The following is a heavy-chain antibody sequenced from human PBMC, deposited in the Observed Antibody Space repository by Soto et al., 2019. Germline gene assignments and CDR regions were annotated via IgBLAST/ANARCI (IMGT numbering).Heavy chain of an antibody. D-gene: IGHD2-15*01. CDR3: AAWAEGATEVH. V-gene: IGHV3-33*01. CDR2: IWYDASKQ. J-gene: IGHJ4*02. CDR1: GFSFSVYG. Sequence: XGSLRLSCETSGFSFSVYGMHWVRQAPGKGLEWVAVIWYDASKQFYAASVEGRFTISRDNSKAILYLQMNSLRAEDTAVYYCAAWAEGATEVHWGQGTLVTVSS.